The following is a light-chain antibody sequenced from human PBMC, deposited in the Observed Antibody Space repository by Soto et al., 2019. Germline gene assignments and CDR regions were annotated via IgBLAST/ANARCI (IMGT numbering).Light chain of an antibody. J-gene: IGLJ2*01. CDR3: AAWDDSLNGVV. Sequence: QSVLTQPPSASGTPGQTXAXSCSXGSXNIGSHTVNWYQQLPGTAPRLLIYSNTQRPSGVPDRFSGSKSGTSASLAISGLQSEYEGDYYCAAWDDSLNGVVFGGGTKLTVL. CDR2: SNT. V-gene: IGLV1-44*01. CDR1: SXNIGSHT.